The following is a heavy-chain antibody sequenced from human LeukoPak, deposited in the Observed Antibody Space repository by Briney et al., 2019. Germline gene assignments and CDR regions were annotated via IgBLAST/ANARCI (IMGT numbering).Heavy chain of an antibody. CDR3: ARHVIAAAGTRRYFDL. J-gene: IGHJ2*01. CDR2: IYYSGST. Sequence: PSETLSLTCTVSGGSISSSSYYWGWIRQPPGKGLEWIGSIYYSGSTYYNPSLKSRVTISVDTSKNQFSLKLSSVTAADTAVYYCARHVIAAAGTRRYFDLWGRGTLVTVSS. CDR1: GGSISSSSYY. V-gene: IGHV4-39*01. D-gene: IGHD6-13*01.